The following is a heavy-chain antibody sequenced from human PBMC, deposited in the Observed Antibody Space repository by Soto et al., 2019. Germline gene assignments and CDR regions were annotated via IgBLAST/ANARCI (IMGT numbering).Heavy chain of an antibody. Sequence: ASVKVSCKASGYTFTGYYMHWVRQAPGQGLEWMGWINPNSGGTNYAQKFQGRVTMTRDTSISTAYMELSRLRSDDTAVYYCARDNHYYDSSGYYNYWGQGTMVTVSS. CDR2: INPNSGGT. CDR1: GYTFTGYY. D-gene: IGHD3-22*01. V-gene: IGHV1-2*02. J-gene: IGHJ4*02. CDR3: ARDNHYYDSSGYYNY.